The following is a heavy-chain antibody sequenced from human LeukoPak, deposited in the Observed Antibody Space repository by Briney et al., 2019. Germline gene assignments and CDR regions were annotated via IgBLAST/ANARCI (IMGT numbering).Heavy chain of an antibody. CDR2: ISSSSSYI. D-gene: IGHD3-22*01. V-gene: IGHV3-21*01. CDR1: GFTFSSYS. Sequence: GGSLRLSCAASGFTFSSYSMNWVRQAPGKGLEWVSSISSSSSYIYYADSVKGRFTISRDNAKNSLYLQMNSPRAEDTAVYYCARERYYYDSSGYELHDAFDIWGQGTMVTVSS. J-gene: IGHJ3*02. CDR3: ARERYYYDSSGYELHDAFDI.